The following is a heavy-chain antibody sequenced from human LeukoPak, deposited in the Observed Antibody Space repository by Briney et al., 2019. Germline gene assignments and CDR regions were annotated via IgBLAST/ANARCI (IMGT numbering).Heavy chain of an antibody. Sequence: GASVKVSCKASGYTFTSYGISWVRQAPGQGLEWMGGIIPIFGTANYAQKFQGRVTITADESTSTAYMELSSLRSEDTAVYYCARTVTIFGVVTPLYGFDPWGQGTLVTVSS. CDR2: IIPIFGTA. J-gene: IGHJ5*02. D-gene: IGHD3-3*01. CDR3: ARTVTIFGVVTPLYGFDP. CDR1: GYTFTSYG. V-gene: IGHV1-69*13.